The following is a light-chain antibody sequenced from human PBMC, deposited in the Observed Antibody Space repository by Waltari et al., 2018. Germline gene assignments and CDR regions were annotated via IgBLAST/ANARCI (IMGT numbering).Light chain of an antibody. V-gene: IGKV1-39*01. J-gene: IGKJ2*01. CDR2: VAS. CDR3: QQCYGTPYT. Sequence: IQVTQSPSSLSASVGDRVTITCRASQSIGPYINWYQQKPGQAPKLLIYVASNLHSGVPSRFSGSGSGIDFTLTITSLQAEDLGTYFCQQCYGTPYTFGQGTKVQMK. CDR1: QSIGPY.